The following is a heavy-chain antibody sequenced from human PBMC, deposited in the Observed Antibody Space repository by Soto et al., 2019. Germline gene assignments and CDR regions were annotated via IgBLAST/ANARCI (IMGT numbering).Heavy chain of an antibody. CDR3: ARDIAVAGSY. V-gene: IGHV3-48*01. CDR1: GLTFRSYW. Sequence: GGSLRLSCAASGLTFRSYWMHWVRQAPGKGLEWVSYISSSSSTIYYADSVKGRFTISRDNAKNSLYLQMNSLRAEDTAVYYCARDIAVAGSYWGQGTLVTVSS. D-gene: IGHD6-19*01. CDR2: ISSSSSTI. J-gene: IGHJ4*02.